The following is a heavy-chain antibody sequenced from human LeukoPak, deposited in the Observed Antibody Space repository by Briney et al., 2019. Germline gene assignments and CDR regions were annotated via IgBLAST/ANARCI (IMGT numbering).Heavy chain of an antibody. V-gene: IGHV1-18*01. CDR3: ARESGQLVRAYYFDY. CDR1: GYTFTSYG. Sequence: ASVKVSCKASGYTFTSYGISWVRQAPGQGLEWMGWISAYNGNTNYAQKLQGRVTMTTDTSTSTAYMELRSLRSDDTAVYYCARESGQLVRAYYFDYWGQGTLVTVSS. D-gene: IGHD6-13*01. CDR2: ISAYNGNT. J-gene: IGHJ4*02.